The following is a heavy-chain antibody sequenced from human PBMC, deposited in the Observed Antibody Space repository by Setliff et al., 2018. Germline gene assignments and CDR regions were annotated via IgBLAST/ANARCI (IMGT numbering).Heavy chain of an antibody. CDR1: GGSISGGNYY. V-gene: IGHV4-39*01. D-gene: IGHD3-10*01. Sequence: SETLSLTCRVSGGSISGGNYYWGLIRQPPGKGLEWVATIYYSGSTYSNPSLKSRLIISVDAPGNQFSVKLSSVTAADTAVYYCARHKSNGSGSYPSLYMDVWGKGIMVTV. CDR3: ARHKSNGSGSYPSLYMDV. CDR2: IYYSGST. J-gene: IGHJ6*03.